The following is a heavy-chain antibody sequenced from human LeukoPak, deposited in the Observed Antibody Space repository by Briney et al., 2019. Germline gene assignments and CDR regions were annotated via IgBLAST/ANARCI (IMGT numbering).Heavy chain of an antibody. D-gene: IGHD3-3*01. CDR1: GIRFADHW. CDR2: SDRDGIRR. CDR3: VASRWSGALDF. Sequence: GGSLRLSCAGSGIRFADHWMLWVRQAPGKGLVWASRSDRDGIRREYADYVKGRFTISRVNAKNVVYLEMNSLKDEDTAVYYCVASRWSGALDFWGQGSLVAVSS. J-gene: IGHJ4*02. V-gene: IGHV3-74*01.